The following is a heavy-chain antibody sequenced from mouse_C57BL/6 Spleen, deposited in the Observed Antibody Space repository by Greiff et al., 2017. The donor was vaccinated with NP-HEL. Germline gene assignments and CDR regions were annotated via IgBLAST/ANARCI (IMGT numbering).Heavy chain of an antibody. V-gene: IGHV1-20*01. CDR1: GYSFTGYF. J-gene: IGHJ4*01. Sequence: VQLQQSGPELVKPGDSVKISCKASGYSFTGYFMNWVMQSHGKSLEWIGRINPYNGDTFYNQKFKGKATLTGDKSSSTAHMELRSLTSEDSAVYYCARGIYYDYDRDYYAMDYWGQGTSVTVSS. CDR3: ARGIYYDYDRDYYAMDY. D-gene: IGHD2-4*01. CDR2: INPYNGDT.